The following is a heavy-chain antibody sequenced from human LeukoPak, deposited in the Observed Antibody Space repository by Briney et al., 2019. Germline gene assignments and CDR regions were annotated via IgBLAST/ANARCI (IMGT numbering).Heavy chain of an antibody. V-gene: IGHV4-61*02. J-gene: IGHJ2*01. CDR3: ARTTLLYRLFGSGTYFTHFDL. CDR1: GGSISSGGYS. CDR2: VHRSGST. D-gene: IGHD3-10*01. Sequence: SETLSLTCAVSGGSISSGGYSWSWIRQPAGKGLEWIGRVHRSGSTNYNPSLKSRVTMSVDTSKNQFSLRLRSLTAADTAVYYCARTTLLYRLFGSGTYFTHFDLWGRGTLVTVSS.